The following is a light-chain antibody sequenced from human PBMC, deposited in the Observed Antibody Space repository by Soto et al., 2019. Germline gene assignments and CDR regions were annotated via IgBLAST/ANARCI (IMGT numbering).Light chain of an antibody. J-gene: IGLJ1*01. CDR2: DVS. CDR1: SSDVGGYNY. CDR3: SSYTSSSTPFV. V-gene: IGLV2-14*03. Sequence: QSVLTQPASVSGSPGQSITISCTGTSSDVGGYNYVSWYQQHPGKAPKLMIYDVSDRPSGVSNRFSGSKSGNTASLTISGLQAEDDADYFCSSYTSSSTPFVFVPGTKDTDL.